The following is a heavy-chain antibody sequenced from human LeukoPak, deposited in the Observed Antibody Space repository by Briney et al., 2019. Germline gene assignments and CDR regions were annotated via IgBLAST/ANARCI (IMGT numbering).Heavy chain of an antibody. CDR1: GFTFSSYA. CDR2: ISYDGSNK. Sequence: GRSLRLSCAASGFTFSSYAMHWVRQAPGKGLEWVAVISYDGSNKYYADSVKGRFTISRDNFKNTLYLQMNSLRAEDTAVYYCARGAYSSYYYYYYMDVWGKGTTVTVSS. CDR3: ARGAYSSYYYYYYMDV. V-gene: IGHV3-30*01. J-gene: IGHJ6*03. D-gene: IGHD4-11*01.